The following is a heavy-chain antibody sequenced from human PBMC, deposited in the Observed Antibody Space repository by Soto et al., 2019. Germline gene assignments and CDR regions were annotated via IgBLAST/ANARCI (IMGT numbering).Heavy chain of an antibody. Sequence: QVQLVQSGAEVKKPGSSVKVSCKASGGTFSSYTISWVRQAPGQGLEWMGRIIPILGIANYAQKFQGRVTITADKATSTAYMELSSLRSEDTAVYYCARGSGYDYRPLDYWGQGTLVTVSS. CDR3: ARGSGYDYRPLDY. J-gene: IGHJ4*02. CDR1: GGTFSSYT. V-gene: IGHV1-69*02. D-gene: IGHD5-12*01. CDR2: IIPILGIA.